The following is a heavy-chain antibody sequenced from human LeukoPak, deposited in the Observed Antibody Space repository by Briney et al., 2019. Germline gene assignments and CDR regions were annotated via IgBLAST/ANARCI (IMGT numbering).Heavy chain of an antibody. CDR2: IKEDGSEK. Sequence: GGSPRLSCAASGFTFSRYWMSWVRQAPGRGLEWVANIKEDGSEKDYVDSVKGRFTISRDGAKNSLHLQMNSLRAEDTAVYYCARAGYSNSCFDYWGQGTLVTVSS. V-gene: IGHV3-7*04. D-gene: IGHD6-13*01. CDR1: GFTFSRYW. J-gene: IGHJ4*02. CDR3: ARAGYSNSCFDY.